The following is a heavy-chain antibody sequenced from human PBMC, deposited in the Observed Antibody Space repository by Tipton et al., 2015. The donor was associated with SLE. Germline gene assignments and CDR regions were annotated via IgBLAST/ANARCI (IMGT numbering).Heavy chain of an antibody. J-gene: IGHJ4*02. CDR3: ARRHYSGPFDS. Sequence: TLSLTCTVSGYSISSGYYWGWIRQPPGKGLEWIGSLYHIGSTYYNPSLKGRVSFSIDTSKHQFSLKLNSVTAADTAVYYCARRHYSGPFDSWGQGTLVTVSS. CDR2: LYHIGST. CDR1: GYSISSGYY. V-gene: IGHV4-38-2*02. D-gene: IGHD5-12*01.